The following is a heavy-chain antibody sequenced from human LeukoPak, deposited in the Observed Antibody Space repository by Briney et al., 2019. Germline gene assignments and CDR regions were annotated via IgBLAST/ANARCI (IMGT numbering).Heavy chain of an antibody. CDR2: IYYSGST. CDR3: ASSKGLAGAFDI. V-gene: IGHV4-39*01. Sequence: PSETLSLTCTVSGGSISSSSYYWGWIRQPPGEGLEWIGSIYYSGSTYYNPSLKSRVTISVDTSKNQFSLKLSSVTAADTAVYYCASSKGLAGAFDIWDQGTMVTVSS. CDR1: GGSISSSSYY. J-gene: IGHJ3*02. D-gene: IGHD5-12*01.